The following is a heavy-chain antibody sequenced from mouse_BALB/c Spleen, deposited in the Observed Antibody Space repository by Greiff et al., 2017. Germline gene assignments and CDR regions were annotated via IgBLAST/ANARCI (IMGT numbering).Heavy chain of an antibody. J-gene: IGHJ4*01. Sequence: VQLKESGPGLVKPSQSLSLTCSVTGYSITSGYYWNWIRQFPGNKLEWMGYISYDGSNNYNPSPKNRISITRDTSKNQFFLKLNSVTTEDTATYYCARDLRYYAMDYWGQGTSVTVSS. D-gene: IGHD1-1*01. V-gene: IGHV3-6*02. CDR3: ARDLRYYAMDY. CDR2: ISYDGSN. CDR1: GYSITSGYY.